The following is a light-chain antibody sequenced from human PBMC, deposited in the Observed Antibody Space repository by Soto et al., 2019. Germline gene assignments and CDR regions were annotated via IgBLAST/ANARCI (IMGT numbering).Light chain of an antibody. CDR3: CSYAGSSYYV. V-gene: IGLV2-14*01. CDR2: EVS. J-gene: IGLJ1*01. CDR1: SSDVGGYNY. Sequence: QSALTQPASVSGSPGQSITISSTGTSSDVGGYNYVSWYQQHPGKAPKLMIYEVSNRPSGVSNRFSGSKSGNTASLTISGLQAEDEAYYYCCSYAGSSYYVFGSGTKLTVL.